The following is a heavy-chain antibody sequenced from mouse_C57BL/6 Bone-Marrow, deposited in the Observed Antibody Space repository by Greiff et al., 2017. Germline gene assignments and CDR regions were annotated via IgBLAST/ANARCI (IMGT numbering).Heavy chain of an antibody. CDR1: GYSFTGYY. Sequence: VQLKQSGPELVKPGASVKISCKASGYSFTGYYMHWVKQSHGNILDWIGYIYPYNGVSSYNQKFKGKATLTVDKSSSTAYMELRSLTSEDSAVYYCARNYYSNYGGYAMDYWGQGTSVTVSS. CDR2: IYPYNGVS. V-gene: IGHV1-31*01. CDR3: ARNYYSNYGGYAMDY. J-gene: IGHJ4*01. D-gene: IGHD2-5*01.